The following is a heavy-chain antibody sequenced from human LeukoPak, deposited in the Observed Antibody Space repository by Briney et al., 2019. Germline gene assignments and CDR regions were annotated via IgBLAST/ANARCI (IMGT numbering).Heavy chain of an antibody. CDR3: ANGEYWNDDDAFDI. CDR2: INPNSGGT. J-gene: IGHJ3*02. CDR1: GYTFTGFY. D-gene: IGHD1-1*01. V-gene: IGHV1-2*02. Sequence: ASVKVSCKASGYTFTGFYMHWVRQAPGQGLEWMGWINPNSGGTNYAQKFQGRVTMTRDTSISTAYMELSRLRSDDTAVYYCANGEYWNDDDAFDIWGQGTMVTVSS.